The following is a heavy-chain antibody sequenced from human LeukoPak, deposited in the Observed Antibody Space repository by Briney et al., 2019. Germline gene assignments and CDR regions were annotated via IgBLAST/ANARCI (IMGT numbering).Heavy chain of an antibody. V-gene: IGHV3-30*02. D-gene: IGHD6-19*01. CDR1: GFHFSNFG. Sequence: PGGSLRLSCTGSGFHFSNFGMHWVRQAPGKGLEWVTFIRYDGSTTYYADSVKGRFTISRDNSRNMVYLQMSSLKTEDTAVYYCTTYSSGWSYDDWGQGTLVTVSS. J-gene: IGHJ4*02. CDR3: TTYSSGWSYDD. CDR2: IRYDGSTT.